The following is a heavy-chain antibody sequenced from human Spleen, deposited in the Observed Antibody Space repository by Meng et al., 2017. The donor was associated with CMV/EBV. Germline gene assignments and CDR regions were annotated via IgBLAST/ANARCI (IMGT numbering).Heavy chain of an antibody. CDR1: GFTFSSYS. CDR2: ISSSSSYI. D-gene: IGHD2-2*01. V-gene: IGHV3-21*01. Sequence: AASGFTFSSYSMNWVRQAPGKGLEWVSSISSSSSYIYYADSVKGRFTISRDNAKNSLYLQMNSLRAEDTAVYYCARDERAIVVVPASWGQGTLVTVSS. CDR3: ARDERAIVVVPAS. J-gene: IGHJ4*02.